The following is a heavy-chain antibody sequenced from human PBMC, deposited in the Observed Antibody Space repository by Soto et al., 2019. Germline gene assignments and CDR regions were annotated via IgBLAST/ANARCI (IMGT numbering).Heavy chain of an antibody. J-gene: IGHJ3*02. V-gene: IGHV4-34*01. CDR1: AEYXXXYX. Sequence: QVQXQQWGAGLLXPSETLSLXCXXXAEYXXXYXWNXXXXXXXXXLEWIGEINHTGRNNYNPSLKSRVTMSIDMSKNQLSLRLTSVTAADTGVYYCARGGSSEWQVALDIWGQGTMVTVSS. D-gene: IGHD6-19*01. CDR2: INHTGRN. CDR3: ARGGSSEWQVALDI.